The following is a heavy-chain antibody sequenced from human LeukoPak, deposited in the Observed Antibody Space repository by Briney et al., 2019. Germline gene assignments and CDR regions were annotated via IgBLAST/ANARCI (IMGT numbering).Heavy chain of an antibody. D-gene: IGHD3/OR15-3a*01. J-gene: IGHJ4*02. V-gene: IGHV2-5*02. CDR1: GFSLSTSGVG. CDR2: IYWDDDK. Sequence: SGPTLVKPTQTLTLTCTFSGFSLSTSGVGVGWIRQPPGKALEWLALIYWDDDKRYSPSLKSRLTITRDTSKNQVVLTMTNMDPVDTATYYCAHSNDFWIGNYPYYFDYWGQGTLVTVSS. CDR3: AHSNDFWIGNYPYYFDY.